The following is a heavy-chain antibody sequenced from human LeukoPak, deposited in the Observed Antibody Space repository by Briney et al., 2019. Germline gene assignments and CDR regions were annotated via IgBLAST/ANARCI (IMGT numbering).Heavy chain of an antibody. Sequence: ASVKVSCKASGYTFTSYYMHWVRQAPGQGLEWMGISNPSGGSTSYAQKFQGRVTMTRDTSTSTVYMELSSLRSEDTAVYYCARDLGLYSGYDPFDYWGQGTLVTVSS. J-gene: IGHJ4*02. D-gene: IGHD5-12*01. CDR1: GYTFTSYY. CDR2: SNPSGGST. CDR3: ARDLGLYSGYDPFDY. V-gene: IGHV1-46*01.